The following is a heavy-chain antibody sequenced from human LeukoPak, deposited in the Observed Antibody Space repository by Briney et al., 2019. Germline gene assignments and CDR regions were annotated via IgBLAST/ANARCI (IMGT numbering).Heavy chain of an antibody. Sequence: PSETLSLTCAVYGGSFSGYYWSWIRQPPGKGLEWIGEINHSGSTNYNPSLKSRVTMSVDTSKNQFSLKLSSVTAADTAVYYCARGRRGVVAATDDYYYYGMDVWGQGTTVTVSS. D-gene: IGHD2-15*01. CDR2: INHSGST. CDR1: GGSFSGYY. CDR3: ARGRRGVVAATDDYYYYGMDV. J-gene: IGHJ6*02. V-gene: IGHV4-34*01.